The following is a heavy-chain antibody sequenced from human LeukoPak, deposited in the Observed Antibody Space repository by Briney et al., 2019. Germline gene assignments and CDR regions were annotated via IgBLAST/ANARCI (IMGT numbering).Heavy chain of an antibody. V-gene: IGHV4-30-4*08. CDR1: GGSISSGDYY. J-gene: IGHJ6*03. Sequence: SETLSLTCTVSGGSISSGDYYWSWIRQPPGKGLEWIGYIYYSGSTYYNPSLKRRVTISVDTSKNQFSLKLSSVTAADTAVYYGVCQSSSPGHYYYMDVWGKGTTVTVSS. D-gene: IGHD2-2*01. CDR2: IYYSGST. CDR3: VCQSSSPGHYYYMDV.